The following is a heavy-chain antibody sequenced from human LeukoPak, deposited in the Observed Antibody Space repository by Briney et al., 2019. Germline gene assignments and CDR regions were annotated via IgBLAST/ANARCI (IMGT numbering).Heavy chain of an antibody. CDR2: IYYSGNT. CDR3: ARHLGNYLDWFDP. Sequence: SETLSLTCTVSGGSISSSSYYWGWIRQPPGKGLEWIGTIYYSGNTYYNPSLKSRATMSVDMSKNQFSLMLSSVTAADTAVYYCARHLGNYLDWFDPWGQGTLVTVSS. V-gene: IGHV4-39*01. D-gene: IGHD4-11*01. J-gene: IGHJ5*02. CDR1: GGSISSSSYY.